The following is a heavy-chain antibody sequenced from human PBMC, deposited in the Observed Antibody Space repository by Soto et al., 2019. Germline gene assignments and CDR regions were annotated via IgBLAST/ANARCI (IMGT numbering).Heavy chain of an antibody. V-gene: IGHV3-21*01. J-gene: IGHJ6*02. CDR3: AREYTAWPLAYGLDV. Sequence: GGSLRLSCVGSGFTFSSYSINWVRQAPGKGLEWVSSISSRSDIYYADSVKGRFTTSRDNAKNSVSLQMNSLRAEDTAVYYCAREYTAWPLAYGLDVWGQGTTVTVSS. CDR2: ISSRSDI. D-gene: IGHD2-2*02. CDR1: GFTFSSYS.